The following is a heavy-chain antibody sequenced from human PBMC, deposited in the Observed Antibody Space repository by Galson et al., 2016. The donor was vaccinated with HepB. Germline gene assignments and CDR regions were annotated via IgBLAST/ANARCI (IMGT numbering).Heavy chain of an antibody. Sequence: SETLSLTCTVSGGSISSYYWSWIRQPPGKGLEWIGYIYYSGSTNYNPPLKSRVPISVDPSKNQFSLKLTSVTTADTAVYYCARTPSRGGMDVWGQGTTVTVSS. J-gene: IGHJ6*02. D-gene: IGHD3-10*01. CDR3: ARTPSRGGMDV. CDR2: IYYSGST. CDR1: GGSISSYY. V-gene: IGHV4-59*01.